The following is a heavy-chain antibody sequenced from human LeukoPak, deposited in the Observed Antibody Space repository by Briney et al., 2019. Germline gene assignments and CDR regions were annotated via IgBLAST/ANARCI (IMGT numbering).Heavy chain of an antibody. J-gene: IGHJ4*02. CDR1: GFTFSRYW. CDR3: ARDAILTGRFDY. D-gene: IGHD3-9*01. Sequence: PGGSLRLSCAASGFTFSRYWMTWVRQAPGKGLEWVANIKQDGSEKYYVDSVKGRFTMSRDNAKNSLYLQMSSLRAEDTAVYYCARDAILTGRFDYWGQGTLVTVSS. V-gene: IGHV3-7*04. CDR2: IKQDGSEK.